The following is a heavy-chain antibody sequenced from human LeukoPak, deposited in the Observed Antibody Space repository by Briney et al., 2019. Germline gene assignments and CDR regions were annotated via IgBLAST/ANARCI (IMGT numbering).Heavy chain of an antibody. D-gene: IGHD3-10*01. Sequence: SETLSLTCTVSGGSISSSSYYWGWIRQPPGKGLEWIGSIYYSGSTYYNPSLKSRVTMSVDMSKNQISLRLTSVTAADTAVYFCSRDLLRITMDWGLNGGGDQWGQGTLVTVSS. J-gene: IGHJ4*02. CDR3: SRDLLRITMDWGLNGGGDQ. CDR2: IYYSGST. V-gene: IGHV4-39*07. CDR1: GGSISSSSYY.